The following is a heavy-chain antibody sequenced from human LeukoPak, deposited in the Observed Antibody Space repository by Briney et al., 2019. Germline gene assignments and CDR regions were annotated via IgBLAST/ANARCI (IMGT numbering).Heavy chain of an antibody. CDR1: GGSISSSNW. J-gene: IGHJ6*02. D-gene: IGHD6-13*01. CDR3: ARDSIAAAGTYYYYGMDV. Sequence: SGTLSLTCAVSGGSISSSNWWSGVRQPPRKGLEWMGESYHSGSSNYNPSLKSRGAISVDKSQNQFSLQLSSVPAADTALYYCARDSIAAAGTYYYYGMDVWGQGTTVTVSS. V-gene: IGHV4-4*02. CDR2: SYHSGSS.